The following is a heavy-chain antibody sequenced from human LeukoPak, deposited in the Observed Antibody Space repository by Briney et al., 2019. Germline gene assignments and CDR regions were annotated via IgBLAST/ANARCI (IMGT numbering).Heavy chain of an antibody. J-gene: IGHJ4*02. CDR2: ISSSSSYI. Sequence: GGSLRLSCAASGFTFSSYSMNWVRQAPGKGLEWVSSISSSSSYIYYADSVKGRFTISRDNAKNSLYLQMSSLRAEDTAVYYCAIDSSGYYRNWGQGTLVTVSS. V-gene: IGHV3-21*01. CDR1: GFTFSSYS. CDR3: AIDSSGYYRN. D-gene: IGHD3-22*01.